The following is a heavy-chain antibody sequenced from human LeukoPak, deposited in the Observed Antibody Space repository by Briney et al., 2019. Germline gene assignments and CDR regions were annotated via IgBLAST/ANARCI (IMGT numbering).Heavy chain of an antibody. Sequence: PGGSLRVSCAASGFTFCSYWMSWVRQAPGKGLEWVANIKQDGSEKYYVDSVKGRFTISRDNAKNSLYLQMNSLRAEDTAVYYCARRGYSGYDDDAFDIWGQGTMVTVSS. V-gene: IGHV3-7*01. CDR2: IKQDGSEK. CDR1: GFTFCSYW. J-gene: IGHJ3*02. D-gene: IGHD5-12*01. CDR3: ARRGYSGYDDDAFDI.